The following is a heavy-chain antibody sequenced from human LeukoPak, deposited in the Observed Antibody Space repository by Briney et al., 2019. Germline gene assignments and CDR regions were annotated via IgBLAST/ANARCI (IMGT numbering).Heavy chain of an antibody. CDR1: GYSFTSYW. CDR3: ARPEGRWLQPFDH. CDR2: IYPGDSVT. D-gene: IGHD5-24*01. J-gene: IGHJ4*02. V-gene: IGHV5-51*01. Sequence: GESLKISCKGSGYSFTSYWIGWVRQMPGKGLEWMGIIYPGDSVTRYSPSFQGQVTISADKSISTAYLQWSSLKASDTAMYYCARPEGRWLQPFDHWGQGTLVTVSS.